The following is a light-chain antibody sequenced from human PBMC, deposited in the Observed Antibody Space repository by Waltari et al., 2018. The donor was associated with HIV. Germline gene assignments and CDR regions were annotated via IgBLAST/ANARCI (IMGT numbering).Light chain of an antibody. CDR1: SSHIGAGFY. Sequence: QSVLTQPPSVSAAPGQRVTIPCTGSSSHIGAGFYVHRYQQLPGTAPKLLIYGSGNRPSGVPDRFSGSRSGSSASLAITGLQADDEADYYCQSFDSSLSGYVFGIGTKVTVL. J-gene: IGLJ1*01. V-gene: IGLV1-40*01. CDR2: GSG. CDR3: QSFDSSLSGYV.